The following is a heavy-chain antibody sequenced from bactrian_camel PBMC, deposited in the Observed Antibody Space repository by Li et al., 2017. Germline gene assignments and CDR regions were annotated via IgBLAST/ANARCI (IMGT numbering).Heavy chain of an antibody. CDR3: ATGRDYSDYVLPFND. CDR1: GFLFSTLG. CDR2: INAGGSSS. D-gene: IGHD4*01. V-gene: IGHV3S1*01. J-gene: IGHJ4*01. Sequence: HVQLVESGGASVQAGGSLRLSCVASGFLFSTLGMHWVRQAPGKGLEWVSGINAGGSSSYYADSLKGRFSISRDNAKNTYYLEMNSLKSEDTALYYCATGRDYSDYVLPFNDWGQGTQVTVS.